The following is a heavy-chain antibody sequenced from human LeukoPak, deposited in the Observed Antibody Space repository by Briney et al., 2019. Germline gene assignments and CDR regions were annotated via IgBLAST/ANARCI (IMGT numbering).Heavy chain of an antibody. V-gene: IGHV3-30*02. CDR2: IRYDGSNK. Sequence: PGGSLRLSCAASGFTFSSYGMHWVRQAPGKGPEWVAFIRYDGSNKYYADSVKGRFTISRDNSKNTLYLQMNSLRAEDTAVYYCAKDFHYYYGSGSYLDAFDIWGQGTMVTVSS. D-gene: IGHD3-10*01. CDR1: GFTFSSYG. CDR3: AKDFHYYYGSGSYLDAFDI. J-gene: IGHJ3*02.